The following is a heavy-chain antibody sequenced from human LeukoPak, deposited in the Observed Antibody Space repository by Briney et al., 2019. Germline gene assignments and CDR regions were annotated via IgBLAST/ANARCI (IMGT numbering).Heavy chain of an antibody. CDR3: AREGYVKAFDI. CDR2: IYYSGST. V-gene: IGHV4-59*01. Sequence: PSETLSLTCTVSGGSISSYYWSWIRQPPGKGLEWIGYIYYSGSTNYNPSLKSRVTISVDTSKNQFSLKLSSVTAADTAVYYCAREGYVKAFDIWGQGTMVTVSS. J-gene: IGHJ3*02. D-gene: IGHD2-2*01. CDR1: GGSISSYY.